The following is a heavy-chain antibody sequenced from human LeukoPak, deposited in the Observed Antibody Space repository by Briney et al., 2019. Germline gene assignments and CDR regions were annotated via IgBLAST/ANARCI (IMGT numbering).Heavy chain of an antibody. CDR1: GGSISSYY. CDR2: AHYSGST. J-gene: IGHJ3*01. D-gene: IGHD1-7*01. CDR3: ARVPGGGTAAN. V-gene: IGHV4-59*08. Sequence: SETLSLTCTVSGGSISSYYWSWIRQPPGKGLEWIGYAHYSGSTNYNRSLKSRVTLSVDTSKDQFSLKLTSVTAADTAVYYCARVPGGGTAANWGQGTMVTVSS.